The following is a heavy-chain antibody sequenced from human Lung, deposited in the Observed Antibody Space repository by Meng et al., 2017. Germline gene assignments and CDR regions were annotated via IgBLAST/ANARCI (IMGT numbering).Heavy chain of an antibody. J-gene: IGHJ4*02. D-gene: IGHD2-2*01. Sequence: VQLLESGGGLVQPGGSLRLACSVAGFTFINSAMSWVRQAPGKGLEWVSGISIDGDRTYYVDSVKGRFAISRDNSKNTVYLQMNSLRGEDTAVYFCAKEEVPNDYWGQGTLVTVSS. CDR2: ISIDGDRT. V-gene: IGHV3-23*01. CDR1: GFTFINSA. CDR3: AKEEVPNDY.